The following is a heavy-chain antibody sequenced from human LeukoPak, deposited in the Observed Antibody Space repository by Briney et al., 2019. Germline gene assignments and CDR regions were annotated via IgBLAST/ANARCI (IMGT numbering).Heavy chain of an antibody. D-gene: IGHD2-21*02. J-gene: IGHJ4*02. CDR3: ARGKGALTY. V-gene: IGHV4-34*01. Sequence: SETLSLTCAVYGGSFSGYYWSWIRQPPGKGLEWIGEINHSGSTNYNPSLKSRVAISVDTSKNQFSLKLSSVSVADTAVYYCARGKGALTYWGQGNLVTVSS. CDR2: INHSGST. CDR1: GGSFSGYY.